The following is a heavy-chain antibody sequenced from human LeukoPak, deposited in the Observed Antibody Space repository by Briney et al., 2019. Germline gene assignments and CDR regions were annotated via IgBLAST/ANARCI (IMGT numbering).Heavy chain of an antibody. CDR2: IHYSGST. CDR3: ARGHARIDP. Sequence: SETLSLTCTVSGGSISNYYWSWIRQPPGKGLEWIGYIHYSGSTNYNPSLKSRVTMSVDTSKNQFSLKLSSVTAADTAVYYCARGHARIDPWGQGTLVTVSS. J-gene: IGHJ5*02. V-gene: IGHV4-59*12. CDR1: GGSISNYY.